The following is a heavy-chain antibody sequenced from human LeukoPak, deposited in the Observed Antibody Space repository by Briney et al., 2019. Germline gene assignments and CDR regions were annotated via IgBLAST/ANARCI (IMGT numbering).Heavy chain of an antibody. D-gene: IGHD6-13*01. J-gene: IGHJ4*02. Sequence: PGGSLRLSCAAAGFTFSSYWMSWVRQAPGKGLEWVAYISSSSSTIYYADSVKGRFTISRDNSKNTLYLQMSSLRGEDTAVYYCAKIFHTSSWYGKGYYFDYWGQGTQVTVSS. CDR1: GFTFSSYW. CDR3: AKIFHTSSWYGKGYYFDY. V-gene: IGHV3-48*01. CDR2: ISSSSSTI.